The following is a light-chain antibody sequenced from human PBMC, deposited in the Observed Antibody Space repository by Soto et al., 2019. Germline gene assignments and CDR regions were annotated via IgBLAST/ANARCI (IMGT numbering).Light chain of an antibody. V-gene: IGKV3-20*01. J-gene: IGKJ4*01. Sequence: EIVLTQSPGTLSLSPGERATLSCRASQNVNNNYLAWYQQKPGQAPRLLIYGASRRATDIPDRFSGSGSGTDFTLTISRLEPEESAVYSCQQDGSAPLNFGGGTKVEIK. CDR1: QNVNNNY. CDR2: GAS. CDR3: QQDGSAPLN.